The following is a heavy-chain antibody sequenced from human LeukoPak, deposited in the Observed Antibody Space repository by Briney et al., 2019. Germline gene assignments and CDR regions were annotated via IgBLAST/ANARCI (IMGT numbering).Heavy chain of an antibody. CDR2: ISDSGGST. CDR3: AREVGYFDY. J-gene: IGHJ4*02. V-gene: IGHV3-23*01. CDR1: GFTFSSYA. D-gene: IGHD3-10*01. Sequence: PGGSLRLSCVASGFTFSSYAMSWVRQAPGKGLEWVSVISDSGGSTYYADSVKGRFTISRDNSKNTLYLQMNSLRAEDTAVYYCAREVGYFDYWGQGTLVTVSS.